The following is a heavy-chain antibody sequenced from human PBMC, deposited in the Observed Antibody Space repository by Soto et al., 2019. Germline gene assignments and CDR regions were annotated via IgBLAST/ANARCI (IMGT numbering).Heavy chain of an antibody. V-gene: IGHV4-31*03. CDR1: GGSISSGGYY. CDR3: ARGSKYYYGSGALDY. J-gene: IGHJ4*02. D-gene: IGHD3-10*01. Sequence: QVQLQESGPGLVKPSQTLSLTCTVSGGSISSGGYYWRWIRQHPGKGLEWIGYIYYSGSTYYNPSLKSRVTISVDTSKNHCSLKLSSVTAADTAVYYCARGSKYYYGSGALDYWGQGTLVTVSS. CDR2: IYYSGST.